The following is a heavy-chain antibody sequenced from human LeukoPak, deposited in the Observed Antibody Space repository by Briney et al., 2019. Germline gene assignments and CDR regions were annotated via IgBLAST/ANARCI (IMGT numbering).Heavy chain of an antibody. Sequence: SETLSLTCAVSGGSINSHYWSWIRQPPGKGLEWIGYIYYSGSTNYNPSLKSRVTISVDTSKNQFSLKLSSVTAADTAVYYCARDRGYNWNYGGFYFDYWGQGTLVTVSS. CDR2: IYYSGST. CDR3: ARDRGYNWNYGGFYFDY. J-gene: IGHJ4*02. CDR1: GGSINSHY. D-gene: IGHD1-7*01. V-gene: IGHV4-59*11.